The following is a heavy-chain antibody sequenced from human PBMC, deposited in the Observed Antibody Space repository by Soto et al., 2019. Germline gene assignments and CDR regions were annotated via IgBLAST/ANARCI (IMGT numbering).Heavy chain of an antibody. Sequence: EVQLVESGGGLIQPGGSLRLSCAASGFTVSSNYMSWVRQATGKGLGWVSVIYSGGRTYYADSVKGRFTISRDNSKNTRYLQMNILRAEDTAVYYCARTGYSYVIFDYWGQGALVTVSS. J-gene: IGHJ4*02. CDR2: IYSGGRT. D-gene: IGHD5-18*01. V-gene: IGHV3-53*01. CDR1: GFTVSSNY. CDR3: ARTGYSYVIFDY.